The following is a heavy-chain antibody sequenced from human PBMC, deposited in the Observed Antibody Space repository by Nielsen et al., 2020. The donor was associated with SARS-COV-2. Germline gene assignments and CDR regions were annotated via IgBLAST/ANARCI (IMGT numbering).Heavy chain of an antibody. CDR3: ARESLPYDYVWGSYRYDAFDI. CDR2: IWYDGSNK. CDR1: GFTFSSYG. D-gene: IGHD3-16*02. V-gene: IGHV3-33*01. Sequence: GESLKISCAASGFTFSSYGMHWVRQAPGKGLEWVAVIWYDGSNKYYADSVKGRFTISRDNSKNTLYLQMNSLRAEDTAVYYCARESLPYDYVWGSYRYDAFDIWGQGTMVTVSS. J-gene: IGHJ3*02.